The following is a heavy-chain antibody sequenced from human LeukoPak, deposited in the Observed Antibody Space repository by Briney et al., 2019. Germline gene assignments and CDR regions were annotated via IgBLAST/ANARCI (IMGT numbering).Heavy chain of an antibody. D-gene: IGHD3-10*01. CDR1: GFTFSSYA. V-gene: IGHV3-30*04. CDR2: ISYDGSNK. CDR3: ARVSVWFGEPLGWFDP. J-gene: IGHJ5*02. Sequence: GRSLRLSCAASGFTFSSYAMHWVRQAPGKGLEWVAVISYDGSNKYYADSVKGRFTISRDNSKNTLYLQVNSLRAEDTAVYYCARVSVWFGEPLGWFDPWGQGTLVTVSS.